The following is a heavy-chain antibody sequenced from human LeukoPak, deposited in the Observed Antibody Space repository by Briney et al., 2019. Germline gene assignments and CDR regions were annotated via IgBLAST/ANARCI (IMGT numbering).Heavy chain of an antibody. V-gene: IGHV4-34*01. D-gene: IGHD3-22*01. Sequence: KPSETLYLTFAVYGGSFSGYYWSWIRQPPGKGLEWIGEINHSGSTNYNPSLKSRVTISVDTSKNQFSLKLSSVTAADTAVYYCARGIYYDSSGPDYWGQGTLVTVSS. J-gene: IGHJ4*02. CDR1: GGSFSGYY. CDR2: INHSGST. CDR3: ARGIYYDSSGPDY.